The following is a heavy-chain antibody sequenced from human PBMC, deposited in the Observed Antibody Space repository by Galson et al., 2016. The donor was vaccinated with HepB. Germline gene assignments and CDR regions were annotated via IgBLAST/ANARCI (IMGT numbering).Heavy chain of an antibody. CDR1: GFTFDKYG. D-gene: IGHD3-22*01. V-gene: IGHV3-23*01. J-gene: IGHJ4*02. CDR2: ISGSGDRT. Sequence: SLRLSCAASGFTFDKYGMTWFRQAPGKGLEWVSAISGSGDRTYYADSVKGRFTISRDNSKNTLYLQMNSLRAEDTAVYFCAKDWGFWNYDSSGTLDYWGQGALVTVSS. CDR3: AKDWGFWNYDSSGTLDY.